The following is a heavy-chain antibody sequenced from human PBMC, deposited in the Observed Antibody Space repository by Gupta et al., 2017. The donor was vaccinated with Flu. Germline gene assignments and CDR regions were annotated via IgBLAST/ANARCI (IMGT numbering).Heavy chain of an antibody. J-gene: IGHJ4*02. CDR3: ARERPYNWNDGQGSFDY. Sequence: YYADSVKGRFTISRDNAKNSLYLQMNSLRAEDTAVYYCARERPYNWNDGQGSFDYWGQGTLVTVSS. D-gene: IGHD1-1*01. V-gene: IGHV3-21*01.